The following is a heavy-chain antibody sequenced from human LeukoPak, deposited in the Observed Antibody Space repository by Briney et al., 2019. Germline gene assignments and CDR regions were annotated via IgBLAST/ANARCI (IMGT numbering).Heavy chain of an antibody. CDR3: AIQAHHGTDNWLDP. J-gene: IGHJ5*02. D-gene: IGHD1-1*01. CDR1: GGSIRGLW. Sequence: SETLSLTCTASGGSIRGLWCSWIRQPPGKGLEWIGNIYTSGITTYNPSLKSRVTISIDTSKNQFSLTLNSVTATDTAVYYCAIQAHHGTDNWLDPWGPGALVTVSS. V-gene: IGHV4-4*09. CDR2: IYTSGIT.